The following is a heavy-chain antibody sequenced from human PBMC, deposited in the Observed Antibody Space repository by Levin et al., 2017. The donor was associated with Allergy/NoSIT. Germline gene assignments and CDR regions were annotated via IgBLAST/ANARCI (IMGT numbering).Heavy chain of an antibody. Sequence: SQTLSLTCSVSGGSIGSLYWSWIRQPPGLPLEWIGYIYNSGSTNYNPSLKSRVTISVETSKNQFSLNLNSVTAADTAVYYCARGMPHYGDSSYYYYMDVWGKGTTVTVSS. CDR1: GGSIGSLY. CDR3: ARGMPHYGDSSYYYYMDV. V-gene: IGHV4-59*11. CDR2: IYNSGST. D-gene: IGHD4-17*01. J-gene: IGHJ6*03.